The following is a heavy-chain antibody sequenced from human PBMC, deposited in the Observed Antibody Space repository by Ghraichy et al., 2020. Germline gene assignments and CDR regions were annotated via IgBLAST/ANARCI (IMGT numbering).Heavy chain of an antibody. Sequence: SETLSLTCAVSGGSISSSNWWSWVRQPPGKGLEWIGEIYHSGSTNYNPSLKSRVTMSVDKSKNQFSLKLSSVTAADTAVYYCAKTPGGYLGPYYFDYWGQGTLVTVSS. D-gene: IGHD3-16*01. CDR3: AKTPGGYLGPYYFDY. V-gene: IGHV4-4*02. J-gene: IGHJ4*02. CDR2: IYHSGST. CDR1: GGSISSSNW.